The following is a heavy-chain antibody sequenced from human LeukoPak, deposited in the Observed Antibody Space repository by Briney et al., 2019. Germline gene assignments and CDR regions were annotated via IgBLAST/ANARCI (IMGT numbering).Heavy chain of an antibody. V-gene: IGHV3-30*01. J-gene: IGHJ4*02. Sequence: PGRSLRLSCAASGFTFSSSAMHWVRQAPGKGLEWVAVVSDDAINTYYADSVKGRFTISKDNSKNKLHLQMNSLRAEDTAVYFCARDRTSSGYFDYWGQGTLVTVSS. D-gene: IGHD2-2*01. CDR1: GFTFSSSA. CDR3: ARDRTSSGYFDY. CDR2: VSDDAINT.